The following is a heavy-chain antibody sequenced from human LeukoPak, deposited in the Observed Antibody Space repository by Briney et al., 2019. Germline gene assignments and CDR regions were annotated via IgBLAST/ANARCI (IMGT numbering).Heavy chain of an antibody. CDR3: ARAREGIALLGLLQVPLVT. CDR2: IIPIFGTA. CDR1: GGTFSSYA. J-gene: IGHJ5*02. D-gene: IGHD6-13*01. V-gene: IGHV1-69*05. Sequence: ASVEVSCKASGGTFSSYAISWVRQAPGQGLEWMGGIIPIFGTANYAQKFQGRVTITTDESTSTAYMELSSLRSEDTAVYYCARAREGIALLGLLQVPLVTWGQGTLVTVSS.